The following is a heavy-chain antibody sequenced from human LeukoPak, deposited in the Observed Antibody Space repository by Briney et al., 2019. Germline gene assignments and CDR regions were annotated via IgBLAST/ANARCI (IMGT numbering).Heavy chain of an antibody. CDR3: ARDHTSGWLGY. Sequence: PGGSLRLSCAASGFSSSDYNMHWVRQAPGKGPEWISYITGSSASIYYSDSVKGRLTLSRDNAKNTLYLQMNTLRAEDTAVYYCARDHTSGWLGYWGQGTLVTVSS. J-gene: IGHJ4*02. V-gene: IGHV3-48*01. CDR2: ITGSSASI. D-gene: IGHD6-19*01. CDR1: GFSSSDYN.